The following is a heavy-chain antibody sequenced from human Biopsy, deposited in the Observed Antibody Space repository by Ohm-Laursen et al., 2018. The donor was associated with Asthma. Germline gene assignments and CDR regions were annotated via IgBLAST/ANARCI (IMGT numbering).Heavy chain of an antibody. CDR2: IPQGGAT. CDR3: ASGPQWSGLDV. V-gene: IGHV4-34*01. J-gene: IGHJ6*02. CDR1: RGSFRGYV. D-gene: IGHD2-8*01. Sequence: LETLSLTCAYRGSFRGYVWTWIRQPPGKGLEWIGEIPQGGATTFNPSLKSRVTISIDPSKSQLSLRLTSMTAADTAVYYCASGPQWSGLDVRGQGTTVTVSS.